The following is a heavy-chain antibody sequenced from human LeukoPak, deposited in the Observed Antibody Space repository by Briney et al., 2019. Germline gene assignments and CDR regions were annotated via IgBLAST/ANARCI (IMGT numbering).Heavy chain of an antibody. J-gene: IGHJ4*02. CDR2: INHSGST. V-gene: IGHV4-34*01. CDR1: GGSFSGYY. CDR3: ASDFGY. Sequence: ETLSLTCAVYGGSFSGYYWSWIGQPPGKGLEWIGEINHSGSTNYNPSLKSRVTISVDSSKNQFSLKLTSVTAADTAVYYCASDFGYWGQGTLVTDSS.